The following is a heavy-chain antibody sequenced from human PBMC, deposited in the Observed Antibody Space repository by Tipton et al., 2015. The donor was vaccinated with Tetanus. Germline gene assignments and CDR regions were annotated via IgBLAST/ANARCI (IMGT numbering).Heavy chain of an antibody. CDR2: IYHSGST. CDR3: ARQKRGYSYGAFDY. CDR1: GGSITPYY. Sequence: TLSLTCTVSGGSITPYYWSWIRQSSGKGLEWIGYIYHSGSTNYNPSLKSRFTISVDTSKNQFSLKLSSVTAADTAVYYCARQKRGYSYGAFDYWGQGTLVTVSS. D-gene: IGHD5-18*01. V-gene: IGHV4-59*08. J-gene: IGHJ4*02.